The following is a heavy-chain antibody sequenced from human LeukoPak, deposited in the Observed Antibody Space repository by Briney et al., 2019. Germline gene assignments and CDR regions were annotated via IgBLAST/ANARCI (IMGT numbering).Heavy chain of an antibody. J-gene: IGHJ3*02. CDR3: ANLNYYDSSAGAFDI. Sequence: SETLSLTCTVSGGSISSSSYYWGWIRQPPGKGLEWIGSIYYSGSTYYNPSLKSRVTISVDTSKNQLSLKLSSVTAADTAVYYCANLNYYDSSAGAFDIWGQGTMVTVSS. V-gene: IGHV4-39*07. CDR2: IYYSGST. D-gene: IGHD3-22*01. CDR1: GGSISSSSYY.